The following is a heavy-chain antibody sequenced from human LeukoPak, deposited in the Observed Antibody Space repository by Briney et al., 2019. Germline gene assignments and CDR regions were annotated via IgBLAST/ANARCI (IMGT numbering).Heavy chain of an antibody. CDR2: ISGDGGST. D-gene: IGHD6-19*01. Sequence: GGSLRLSCAASGFTFDDYAMYWVRQAPGKGVEWVFLISGDGGSTYYADSVKGRFTISRVNSKNSLYLQMNSLRTEDTALYYCAKAVSASSGWIYYFDYWGQGTLVTVSS. CDR3: AKAVSASSGWIYYFDY. V-gene: IGHV3-43*02. J-gene: IGHJ4*02. CDR1: GFTFDDYA.